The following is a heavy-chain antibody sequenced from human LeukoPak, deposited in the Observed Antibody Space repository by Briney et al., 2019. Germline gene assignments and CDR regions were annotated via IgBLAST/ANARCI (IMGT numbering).Heavy chain of an antibody. CDR3: TPVMVEDRGF. CDR2: IKSNNDGGTT. V-gene: IGHV3-15*01. CDR1: GFIFNKAW. D-gene: IGHD2-21*01. J-gene: IGHJ4*01. Sequence: SGGSRRLSWAAAGFIFNKAWMNWVRQAPGKGPEWVGRIKSNNDGGTTDYASPVEGRFIISRDDSKNTIYLQMNRLIIDDTAIYYCTPVMVEDRGFWGQEPWSPSPQ.